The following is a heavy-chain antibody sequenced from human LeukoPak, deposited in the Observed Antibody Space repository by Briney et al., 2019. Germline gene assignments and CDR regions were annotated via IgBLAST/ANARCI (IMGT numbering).Heavy chain of an antibody. CDR2: ISAYNGNT. CDR1: GYTFTSYG. CDR3: ARESPVFGTVTTGYYYYGMDV. Sequence: ASVKVSCKASGYTFTSYGISWVRQAPGQGLEWMGWISAYNGNTNYAQKLQGRVTMTTDTSTSTAYMELRSLRSDDTAVYYCARESPVFGTVTTGYYYYGMDVWGQGTTVTVSS. V-gene: IGHV1-18*01. J-gene: IGHJ6*02. D-gene: IGHD4-17*01.